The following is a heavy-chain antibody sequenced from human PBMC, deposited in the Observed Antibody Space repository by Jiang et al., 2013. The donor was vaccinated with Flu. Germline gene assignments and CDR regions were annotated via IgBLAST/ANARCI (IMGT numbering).Heavy chain of an antibody. CDR2: ISWNSGSI. J-gene: IGHJ4*02. D-gene: IGHD3-22*01. V-gene: IGHV3-9*01. Sequence: GFTFDDYAMHWVRQAPGKGLEWVSGISWNSGSIGYADSVKGRFTISRDNAKNSLYLQMNSLRAEDTALYYCAKAAYDSSGYYDYWGQGTLVTVSS. CDR1: GFTFDDYA. CDR3: AKAAYDSSGYYDY.